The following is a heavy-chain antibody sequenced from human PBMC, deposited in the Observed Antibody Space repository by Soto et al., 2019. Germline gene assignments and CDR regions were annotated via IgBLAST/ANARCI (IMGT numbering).Heavy chain of an antibody. CDR2: INAGLDTT. Sequence: GASVKVSCKTSGGTFSNDIITWVRQAPGQGLEWMGRINAGLDTTNYAQKFQGRVTITRDTSASTAYMELSSLRSEDTAVYYCGRATPSRAFDIWGQGTMVTVSS. J-gene: IGHJ3*02. V-gene: IGHV1-69*08. CDR3: GRATPSRAFDI. CDR1: GGTFSNDI.